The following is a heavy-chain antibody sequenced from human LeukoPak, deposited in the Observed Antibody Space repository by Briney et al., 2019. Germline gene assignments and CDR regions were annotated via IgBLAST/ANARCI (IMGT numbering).Heavy chain of an antibody. Sequence: SVKVSCKASGGTFNNYAFSWVRQAPGQGLEWMGGIIPVFGTTNYAQKFQGRVTITTDESTSTAYMELSGLRSEDTAVYYCAREMSRFSYGYGSYYFDYWGQGTLVTVSS. CDR1: GGTFNNYA. V-gene: IGHV1-69*05. CDR2: IIPVFGTT. CDR3: AREMSRFSYGYGSYYFDY. J-gene: IGHJ4*02. D-gene: IGHD5-18*01.